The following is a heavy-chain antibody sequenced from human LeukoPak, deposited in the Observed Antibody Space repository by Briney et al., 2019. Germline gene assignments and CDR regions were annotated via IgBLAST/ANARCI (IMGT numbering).Heavy chain of an antibody. J-gene: IGHJ4*02. V-gene: IGHV3-30*02. CDR1: GFTFSSYG. D-gene: IGHD3-3*01. Sequence: PGGSLRLSCAASGFTFSSYGMHWVRQAPGKGLEWVAFIRYDGSNKYYADSVKGRFTISRDNSKNTLYLQMNSLRAEDTAVYYCAKGGRRPLRFLEWLLVGFFDYWGQGTLVTVSS. CDR2: IRYDGSNK. CDR3: AKGGRRPLRFLEWLLVGFFDY.